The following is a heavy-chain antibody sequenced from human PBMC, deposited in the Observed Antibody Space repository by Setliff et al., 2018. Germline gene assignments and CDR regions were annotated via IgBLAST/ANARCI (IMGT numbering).Heavy chain of an antibody. D-gene: IGHD3-3*01. Sequence: GGSLRLSCVASGFTFSNYGMHWVRQAPGQGLEWMGVINPGDGSTTYAQKFQGRVKMTRDTSTNTVYMQLNSLRFEDRAVYYCARENTAKNFWGEESDYWGQGTLVTVSS. CDR2: INPGDGST. CDR1: GFTFSNYG. V-gene: IGHV1-46*01. CDR3: ARENTAKNFWGEESDY. J-gene: IGHJ4*02.